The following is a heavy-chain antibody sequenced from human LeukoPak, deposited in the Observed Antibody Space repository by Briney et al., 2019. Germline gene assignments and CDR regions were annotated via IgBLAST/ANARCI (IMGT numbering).Heavy chain of an antibody. J-gene: IGHJ6*03. V-gene: IGHV3-66*01. CDR3: ARDGGGYYYYYMDV. CDR1: GFTVSSNY. Sequence: GGSLRLSCAASGFTVSSNYMSWVRRAPGKGLEWVSVIYSGGSTYYADSVKGRFTISRDNSKNTLYLQMNSLRAEDTAVYYCARDGGGYYYYYMDVWGKGTTVTISS. CDR2: IYSGGST. D-gene: IGHD2-15*01.